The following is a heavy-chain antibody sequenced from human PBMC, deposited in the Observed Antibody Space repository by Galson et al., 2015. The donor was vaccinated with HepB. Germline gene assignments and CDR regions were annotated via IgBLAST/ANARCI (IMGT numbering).Heavy chain of an antibody. CDR1: GFTFSCYS. J-gene: IGHJ3*02. V-gene: IGHV3-48*02. CDR2: ISSSSSTI. Sequence: SLRLSCAASGFTFSCYSMNWVRQAPGKGLEWVSYISSSSSTIYYADSVKGRFTISRDNAKNSLYLQMNSLRDEDTAVYYCARETVLWFGEGDAFDIWGQGTMVTVSS. D-gene: IGHD3-10*01. CDR3: ARETVLWFGEGDAFDI.